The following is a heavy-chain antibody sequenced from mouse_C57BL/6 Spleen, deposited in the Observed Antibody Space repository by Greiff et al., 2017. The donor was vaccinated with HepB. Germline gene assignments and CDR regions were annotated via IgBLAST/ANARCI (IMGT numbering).Heavy chain of an antibody. CDR2: IYPRSGNT. CDR1: GYTFTSYG. D-gene: IGHD1-1*01. CDR3: ARHYGSRAWFAY. V-gene: IGHV1-81*01. Sequence: QVQLQQSGAELARPGASVKLSCKASGYTFTSYGISWVKQRTGQGLEWIGEIYPRSGNTYYNEKFKGKATLTADKSSSTAYMELRSPTSEDSAVYFCARHYGSRAWFAYWGQGTLVTVSA. J-gene: IGHJ3*01.